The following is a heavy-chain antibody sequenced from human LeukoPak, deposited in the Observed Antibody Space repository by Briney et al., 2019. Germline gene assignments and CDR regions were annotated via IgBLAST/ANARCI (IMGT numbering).Heavy chain of an antibody. CDR2: ISTHNGHT. CDR3: ARGGRWELPRPYAFDI. CDR1: GYTFTNYG. V-gene: IGHV1-18*01. J-gene: IGHJ3*02. Sequence: GAAVKVSCKASGYTFTNYGITWVRQAPGQGLEWMGWISTHNGHTNYAQKLQGRVTMTTDTSTSTAYMELRNLRSDDTAVYYCARGGRWELPRPYAFDIWGQRTMVTVSS. D-gene: IGHD1-26*01.